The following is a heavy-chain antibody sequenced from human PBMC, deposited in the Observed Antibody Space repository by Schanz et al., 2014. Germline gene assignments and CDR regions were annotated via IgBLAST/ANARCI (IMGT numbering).Heavy chain of an antibody. CDR1: GFTFSSYA. CDR2: MNESHSTI. V-gene: IGHV3-23*01. Sequence: DVQLLESGGGLVQPGGSLRLSCAASGFTFSSYAMGWVRQARGKGLEWVSAMNESHSTIYYADSVKGRFTISRDNSKNTLYLQMNSLRAEDTAIYYCAKDAPYPFDLWGRGTLITVSS. J-gene: IGHJ2*01. CDR3: AKDAPYPFDL.